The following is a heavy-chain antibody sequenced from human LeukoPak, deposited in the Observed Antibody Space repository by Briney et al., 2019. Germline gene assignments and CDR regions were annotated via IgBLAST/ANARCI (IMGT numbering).Heavy chain of an antibody. CDR1: GDSIINYY. Sequence: PSETLSLTCTVSGDSIINYYWSWIRQPAGKGLEWIGRIFSSGSTNYNPSLKSRVTLSVDTSKNQFSLKLSSVTAADTAMYYCARDLPWTNCLDSWGQGTLVTVSS. D-gene: IGHD3/OR15-3a*01. J-gene: IGHJ4*02. CDR2: IFSSGST. V-gene: IGHV4-4*07. CDR3: ARDLPWTNCLDS.